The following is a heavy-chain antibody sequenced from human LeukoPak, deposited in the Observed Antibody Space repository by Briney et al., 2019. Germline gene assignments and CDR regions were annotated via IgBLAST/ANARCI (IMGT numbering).Heavy chain of an antibody. J-gene: IGHJ4*02. V-gene: IGHV3-23*01. D-gene: IGHD2-15*01. Sequence: GGSLRLSCAASGFTFTDYAMSWVRQTPGKGLEWVATFSGGVDTTYYANSVRGRFTISRDNSKNTLDLQMNSLRAEDTATYYCAKATLRTCSGARCYHFDNCGQGALVTVSS. CDR2: FSGGVDTT. CDR1: GFTFTDYA. CDR3: AKATLRTCSGARCYHFDN.